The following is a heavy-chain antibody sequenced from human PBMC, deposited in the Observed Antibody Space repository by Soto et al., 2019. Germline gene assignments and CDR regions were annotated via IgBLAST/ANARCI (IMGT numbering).Heavy chain of an antibody. Sequence: GGALRLSCAPSVFTFSSYPMSWVRQAPGKGLEWVSAISGSGVSTYYADSVKGRFTISRDNSKNTLYLQMNSLRAEDTAVYYCAKSPGMYYYDSSGYYHYDYWGQGTLVTVSS. CDR1: VFTFSSYP. CDR2: ISGSGVST. V-gene: IGHV3-23*01. CDR3: AKSPGMYYYDSSGYYHYDY. J-gene: IGHJ4*02. D-gene: IGHD3-22*01.